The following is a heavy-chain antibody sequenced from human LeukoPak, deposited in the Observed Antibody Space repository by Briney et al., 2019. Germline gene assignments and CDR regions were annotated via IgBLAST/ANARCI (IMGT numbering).Heavy chain of an antibody. V-gene: IGHV3-53*01. CDR3: ARGGMAGTDFDY. D-gene: IGHD6-19*01. CDR2: PFSGGST. CDR1: GFTVSSNY. Sequence: GGSLRLSCAASGFTVSSNYMSWVRQAPGKGLEWVSVPFSGGSTYYADSVKGRFTISRDNSKNTLYLQMNSLRAEDTAVYYCARGGMAGTDFDYWGQGTLVTVSS. J-gene: IGHJ4*02.